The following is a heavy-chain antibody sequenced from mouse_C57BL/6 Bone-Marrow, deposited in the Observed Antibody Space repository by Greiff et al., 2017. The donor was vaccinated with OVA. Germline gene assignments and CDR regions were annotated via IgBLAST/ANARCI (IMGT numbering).Heavy chain of an antibody. CDR3: ARLLTTGFDY. V-gene: IGHV5-6*01. CDR1: GFTFSSYG. CDR2: ISSGGSYT. Sequence: EVMLVESGGDLVKPGGSLKLSCAASGFTFSSYGMSWVRQTPDKRLEWVASISSGGSYTYYPDSVKGRFTISRDNAKNTLYLQMSSLKSEDTAMYYCARLLTTGFDYWGQGTTLTVSS. J-gene: IGHJ2*01. D-gene: IGHD1-1*01.